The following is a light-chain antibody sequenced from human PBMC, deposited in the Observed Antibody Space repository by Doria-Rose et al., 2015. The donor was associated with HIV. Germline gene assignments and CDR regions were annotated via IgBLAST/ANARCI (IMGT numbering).Light chain of an antibody. Sequence: TQPPESLGMSLGERATLNCKSNQSLLYTSKNYLAWYQQKPGQPPKLLIYWPSTRQSGVPARFSGSGSGTDFTLTISSLEAEDVAVYYCQQYYDTPSFGPGTTVDIK. V-gene: IGKV4-1*01. CDR2: WPS. CDR1: QSLLYTSKNY. CDR3: QQYYDTPS. J-gene: IGKJ3*01.